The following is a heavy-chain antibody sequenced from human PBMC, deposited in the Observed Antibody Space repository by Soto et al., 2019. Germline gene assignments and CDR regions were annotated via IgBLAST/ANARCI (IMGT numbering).Heavy chain of an antibody. CDR3: AKKGHCSGDSCYSLDV. D-gene: IGHD2-15*01. CDR2: IRGRAGGT. V-gene: IGHV3-23*01. J-gene: IGHJ6*02. Sequence: EVQLLESGGGLVQQGGSLRLSCAASGFTFSNYAMNWVRQAPGKGLEWVSAIRGRAGGTYYADSVRGRFTISRDNSKNTLFLQMNSLRVEDTAVYYCAKKGHCSGDSCYSLDVWGQGTTVTVSS. CDR1: GFTFSNYA.